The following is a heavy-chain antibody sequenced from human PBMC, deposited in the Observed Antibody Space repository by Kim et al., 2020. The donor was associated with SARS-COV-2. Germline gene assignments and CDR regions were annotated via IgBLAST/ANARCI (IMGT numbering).Heavy chain of an antibody. D-gene: IGHD2-15*01. Sequence: GGSLRLSCAASGFTFSAYTMTWVRQAPGGGLDWVATISSHGDYTNYASSVQGRFFISRDNSRNTLYLHLNSLRVEDTAFYYCAKGYSDNWMYLWMHWGQGTLITVSS. J-gene: IGHJ4*02. CDR3: AKGYSDNWMYLWMH. CDR2: ISSHGDYT. CDR1: GFTFSAYT. V-gene: IGHV3-23*01.